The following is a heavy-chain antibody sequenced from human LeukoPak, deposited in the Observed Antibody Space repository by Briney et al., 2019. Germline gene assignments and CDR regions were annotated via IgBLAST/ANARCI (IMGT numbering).Heavy chain of an antibody. Sequence: GGSLRLSCAASGFTFSTYGMHWVRQAPGKGLEWVGFIRYDGSNKYYADSVKGRFTISRDNAKNSVYLQMNRLRAEDTAVYYCARVRREMKRSLGRTTEYSYYYYMDVWGKGTTVTVSS. J-gene: IGHJ6*03. D-gene: IGHD1/OR15-1a*01. CDR3: ARVRREMKRSLGRTTEYSYYYYMDV. CDR1: GFTFSTYG. V-gene: IGHV3-30*02. CDR2: IRYDGSNK.